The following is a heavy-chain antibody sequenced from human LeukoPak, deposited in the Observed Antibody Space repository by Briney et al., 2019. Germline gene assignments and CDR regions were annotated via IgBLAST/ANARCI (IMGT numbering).Heavy chain of an antibody. J-gene: IGHJ5*02. CDR3: ARASVTTIDWFDP. CDR2: ISSSSSAI. CDR1: GFDFSDYY. V-gene: IGHV3-11*01. Sequence: GSLRLSCVASGFDFSDYYMSWIRQAPGKGLKWISFISSSSSAIYYADSVKGRFTISRDNAKNSLYLQMNSLRVEDTAVYYCARASVTTIDWFDPWGQGTLVTVSS. D-gene: IGHD4-17*01.